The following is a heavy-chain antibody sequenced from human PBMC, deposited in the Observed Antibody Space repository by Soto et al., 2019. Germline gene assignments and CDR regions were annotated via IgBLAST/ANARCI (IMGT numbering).Heavy chain of an antibody. CDR3: AREGGSYDSGGYLIRGAFDI. Sequence: SETLSLTCSVSGDSISRIDYYWTWIRQHPEKGLEGIGNIYFRGNTYYSPSLESRLTISVDTSKNQFSLKLTSVTAADTAVYYCAREGGSYDSGGYLIRGAFDIWGQGTMVTVS. V-gene: IGHV4-31*03. D-gene: IGHD3-22*01. CDR2: IYFRGNT. J-gene: IGHJ3*02. CDR1: GDSISRIDYY.